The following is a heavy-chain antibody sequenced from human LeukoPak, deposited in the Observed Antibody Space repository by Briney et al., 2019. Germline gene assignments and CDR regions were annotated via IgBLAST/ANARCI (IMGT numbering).Heavy chain of an antibody. CDR2: ISSSGSTM. J-gene: IGHJ4*02. V-gene: IGHV3-48*03. D-gene: IGHD3-22*01. CDR3: ATYNDSAGFDFDY. CDR1: GFTFRSYE. Sequence: PGGSLRLSCAASGFTFRSYEMNWVRQAPGKGLEWVSYISSSGSTMYYADSVKGRFTISRDNAKNSLYLQMNSLRAEDTAVYYCATYNDSAGFDFDYWGQGTLVTVSS.